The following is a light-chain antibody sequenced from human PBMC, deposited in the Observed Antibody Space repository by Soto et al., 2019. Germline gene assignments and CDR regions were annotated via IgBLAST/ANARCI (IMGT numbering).Light chain of an antibody. CDR2: GAS. CDR1: HSVGNN. CDR3: QQYSQWPLL. J-gene: IGKJ5*01. V-gene: IGKV3-15*01. Sequence: EMVMTQSPATVSVSPGVGATLSCRASHSVGNNLAWYQQKPGQAPRLLIYGASTRATGAPVRFIGSGSGTEFTLTISSLQSEDSAVYYCQQYSQWPLLFDQGTRLETK.